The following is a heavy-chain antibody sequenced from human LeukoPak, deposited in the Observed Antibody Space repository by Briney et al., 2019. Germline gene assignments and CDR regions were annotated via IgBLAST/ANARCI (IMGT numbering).Heavy chain of an antibody. CDR2: INHSGST. V-gene: IGHV4-34*01. Sequence: SETLSLTCGAYGGSFSGNYWSWIRQPPGKGLEWIGEINHSGSTNYNPSLKSRVTISVDTSKNQFSLKLSSVTAADTAVYYCASTPPRNPLMVRRVIFDYWGQGTLVTVSS. CDR1: GGSFSGNY. J-gene: IGHJ4*02. CDR3: ASTPPRNPLMVRRVIFDY. D-gene: IGHD3-10*01.